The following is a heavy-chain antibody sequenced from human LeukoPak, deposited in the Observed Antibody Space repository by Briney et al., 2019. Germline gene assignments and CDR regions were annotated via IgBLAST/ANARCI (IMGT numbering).Heavy chain of an antibody. Sequence: GGSLRLSCAASGFTVSDYYMSWVRQSPGKGLEWISYITSSGGSTKYADSVKGRFTISRDNSKNTLYLQMNSLRAEDTAVYYCARVFPWDYWGQGTLVTVSS. J-gene: IGHJ4*02. CDR1: GFTVSDYY. V-gene: IGHV3-11*05. CDR2: ITSSGGST. CDR3: ARVFPWDY.